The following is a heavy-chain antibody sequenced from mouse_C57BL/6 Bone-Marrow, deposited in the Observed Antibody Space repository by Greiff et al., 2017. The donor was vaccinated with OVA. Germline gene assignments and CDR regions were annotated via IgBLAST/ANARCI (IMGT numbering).Heavy chain of an antibody. D-gene: IGHD1-1*01. Sequence: QVQLQQPGAELVKPGASVKLSCKASGYTFTSYWMQWVKQRPGQGLEWIGEIDPSDSYTNYNQKFKGKATLTVDTSSSTADMQLSSLISEDSAVYYCARLIITTVEAYWGQGTLVTVSA. V-gene: IGHV1-50*01. CDR3: ARLIITTVEAY. J-gene: IGHJ3*01. CDR2: IDPSDSYT. CDR1: GYTFTSYW.